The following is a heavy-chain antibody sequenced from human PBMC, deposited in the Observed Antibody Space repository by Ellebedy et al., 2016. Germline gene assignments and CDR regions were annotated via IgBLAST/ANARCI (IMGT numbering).Heavy chain of an antibody. CDR2: ISDDGSKK. CDR3: SNGGDEPDF. Sequence: GESLKISXVASGFTFSSNAMHWVRQAPGKGLEWVAVISDDGSKKFYAESLKGRFTISRDDSKRTVYLQMNSLRREDTAVYYCSNGGDEPDFWGQGTLV. J-gene: IGHJ4*02. CDR1: GFTFSSNA. V-gene: IGHV3-30*18.